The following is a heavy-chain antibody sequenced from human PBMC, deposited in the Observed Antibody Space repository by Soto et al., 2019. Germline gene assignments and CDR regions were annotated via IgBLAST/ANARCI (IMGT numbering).Heavy chain of an antibody. CDR3: AKVRTSGWYYFGY. D-gene: IGHD6-19*01. V-gene: IGHV3-23*01. CDR2: ISGSGDNT. J-gene: IGHJ4*02. CDR1: GFTFSSYA. Sequence: EVQLLESGGGLVQPGGSLRLSCAASGFTFSSYAMSWVRQAPGKGLEWVSGISGSGDNTYYADSVKGRFTISRDNSKHPLYLQMTSLRAEDTAVYYCAKVRTSGWYYFGYWGQGTLVTVSS.